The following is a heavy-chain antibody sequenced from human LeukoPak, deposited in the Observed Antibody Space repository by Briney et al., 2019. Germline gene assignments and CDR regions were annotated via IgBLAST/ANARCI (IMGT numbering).Heavy chain of an antibody. Sequence: GGSLRLSCAASAFTFSSFGMHWVRQAPGKGLEWVAVISYDGSNKYYADSVKGRFSISRDNSKNTLYLQMNSLRAEDTALYYCAKGGWLYYFDYWGQGTLVTVSS. CDR3: AKGGWLYYFDY. CDR1: AFTFSSFG. CDR2: ISYDGSNK. V-gene: IGHV3-30*18. D-gene: IGHD3-22*01. J-gene: IGHJ4*02.